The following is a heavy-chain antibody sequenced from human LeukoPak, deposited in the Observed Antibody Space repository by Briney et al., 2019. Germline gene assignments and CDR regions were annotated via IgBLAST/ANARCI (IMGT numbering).Heavy chain of an antibody. CDR3: ARDVGLRAFDI. Sequence: PGGSLRLSCAASGFTFSNYYMTWIRQAPGKGLEWVSYISSSGSTVYYADSVQGRFTISRDNATNSPYLQMKSLRAEDTALYHCARDVGLRAFDIWGQGTMVTVSS. J-gene: IGHJ3*02. CDR2: ISSSGSTV. D-gene: IGHD5-18*01. V-gene: IGHV3-11*01. CDR1: GFTFSNYY.